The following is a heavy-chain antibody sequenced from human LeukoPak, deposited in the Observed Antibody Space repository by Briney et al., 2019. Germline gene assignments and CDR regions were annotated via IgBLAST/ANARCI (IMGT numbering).Heavy chain of an antibody. V-gene: IGHV3-23*01. CDR1: GFTFSSYA. D-gene: IGHD3-16*02. CDR2: INGSGGNT. Sequence: GGSLRLSCAASGFTFSSYAMSWVRQAPGKGLEWVSAINGSGGNTYYADSVKGRFTISRDNSKNTLYLEMHSLRAEDTAVYYCAVVGYYDYIWGSFRHLNDDPFDIWGQGTVVTVSS. CDR3: AVVGYYDYIWGSFRHLNDDPFDI. J-gene: IGHJ3*02.